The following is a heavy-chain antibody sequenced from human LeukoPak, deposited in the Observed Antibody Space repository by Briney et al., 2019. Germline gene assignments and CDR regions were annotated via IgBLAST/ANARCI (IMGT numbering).Heavy chain of an antibody. CDR1: GGSISGYY. CDR3: ARGAGYDP. D-gene: IGHD6-25*01. Sequence: KASETLSLTCTVSGGSISGYYWNLIRQPPGKGLEWIGYIYYSGSTNYNPSLKSRVTISVDTSKNQFSLKLSSVTAVDTAVYYCARGAGYDPWGQGTLVTVSS. J-gene: IGHJ5*02. CDR2: IYYSGST. V-gene: IGHV4-59*01.